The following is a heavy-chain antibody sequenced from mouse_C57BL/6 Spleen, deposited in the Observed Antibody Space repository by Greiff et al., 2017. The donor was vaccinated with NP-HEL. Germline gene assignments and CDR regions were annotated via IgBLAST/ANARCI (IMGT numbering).Heavy chain of an antibody. CDR3: ARDGYYASYFDY. CDR2: ISDGGSYT. Sequence: EVQLVESGGGLVKPGGSLKLSCAASGFTFSSYAMSWVRQTPEKRLEWVATISDGGSYTYYPDNVKGRFTISRDNAKNNLYLQMSHLKSEDTAMYYCARDGYYASYFDYWGQGTTLTVSS. J-gene: IGHJ2*01. V-gene: IGHV5-4*01. CDR1: GFTFSSYA. D-gene: IGHD2-3*01.